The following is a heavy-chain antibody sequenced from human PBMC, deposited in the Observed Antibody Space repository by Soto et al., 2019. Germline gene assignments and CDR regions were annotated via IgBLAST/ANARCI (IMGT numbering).Heavy chain of an antibody. CDR1: GDSISSANW. CDR3: XXXXXXXXXXXXEY. V-gene: IGHV4-4*02. Sequence: QVQLQESGPGLVKPSGTLSLTCVVSGDSISSANWWSWVRQPPGKGLEWIGEIYHGGNTNYNPSLKSRVTISVDKSKNQFSLKLNSVTXXXXXXXXXXXXXXXXXXXXXEYWGQGTLAT. CDR2: IYHGGNT. J-gene: IGHJ4*02.